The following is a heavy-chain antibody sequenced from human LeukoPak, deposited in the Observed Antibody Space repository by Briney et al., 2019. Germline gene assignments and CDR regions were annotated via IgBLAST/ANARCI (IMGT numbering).Heavy chain of an antibody. CDR2: IRSKANSYAT. D-gene: IGHD6-19*01. V-gene: IGHV3-73*01. CDR3: TSSPIAVAVYRDAFDI. CDR1: GFTFSGSA. J-gene: IGHJ3*02. Sequence: GGSLRLSCAASGFTFSGSAMHWVRQASGKGLEWVGRIRSKANSYATAYAASVKGRFTISRDDSKNTAYLQMNSLKTEDTAVYYCTSSPIAVAVYRDAFDIWGQGTMVTVSS.